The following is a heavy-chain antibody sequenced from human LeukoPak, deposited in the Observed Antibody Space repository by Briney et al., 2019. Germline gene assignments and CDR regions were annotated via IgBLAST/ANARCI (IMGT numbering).Heavy chain of an antibody. CDR2: IYYSGST. D-gene: IGHD2-2*01. CDR3: AGQVVPAARLDWFDP. J-gene: IGHJ5*02. CDR1: GGSISSGGYY. V-gene: IGHV4-31*03. Sequence: ASETLSLTCTVSGGSISSGGYYWSWIRQHPGKGLEWNGYIYYSGSTYYNPSLKSRVTISVDTSKNQFSLKLSSVTAADTAVYCCAGQVVPAARLDWFDPWGQGTLVTVSS.